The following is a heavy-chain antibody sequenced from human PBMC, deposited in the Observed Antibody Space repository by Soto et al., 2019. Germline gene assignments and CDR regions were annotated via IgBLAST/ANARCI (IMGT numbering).Heavy chain of an antibody. CDR2: ISSTSTSI. J-gene: IGHJ4*02. CDR3: ARELGRTYTWGDVGG. CDR1: GFTFSTYS. Sequence: EVQLVESGGGLVQPGGSLRLSCEASGFTFSTYSMNWVRQAPGKGLEWVSYISSTSTSIYYADSVKGRFTISRDNAKSSLYLQMNSLRDEDTAVYYCARELGRTYTWGDVGGWGQGTLVTVSS. D-gene: IGHD2-2*02. V-gene: IGHV3-48*02.